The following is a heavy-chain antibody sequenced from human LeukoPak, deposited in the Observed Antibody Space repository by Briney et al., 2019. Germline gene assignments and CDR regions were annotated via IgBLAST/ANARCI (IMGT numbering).Heavy chain of an antibody. CDR2: ISWNSGSI. CDR1: GFTFDDYA. CDR3: AKARGDCSGGSCYFEY. Sequence: GGFLRLSCAASGFTFDDYAMHWVRQAPGKGLEWVSGISWNSGSIGYADSVKGRFTISRDNAKNSLYLQMNSLRAEDTALYYCAKARGDCSGGSCYFEYWGQGTLVTVSS. D-gene: IGHD2-15*01. V-gene: IGHV3-9*01. J-gene: IGHJ4*02.